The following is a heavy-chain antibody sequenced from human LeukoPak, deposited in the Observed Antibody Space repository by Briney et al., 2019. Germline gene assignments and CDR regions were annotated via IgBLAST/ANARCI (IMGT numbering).Heavy chain of an antibody. CDR3: ARVLDDIVVVVAATDDAFDI. CDR2: INHSGST. J-gene: IGHJ3*02. D-gene: IGHD2-15*01. Sequence: SETLSLTCAVYGGSFSGYYWSWIRQPPGKGLEWIGEINHSGSTNYNPSLKSRVTISVDTSKNQFSLKLSSVTAADTAVYYCARVLDDIVVVVAATDDAFDIWGQGTMVTVSS. CDR1: GGSFSGYY. V-gene: IGHV4-34*01.